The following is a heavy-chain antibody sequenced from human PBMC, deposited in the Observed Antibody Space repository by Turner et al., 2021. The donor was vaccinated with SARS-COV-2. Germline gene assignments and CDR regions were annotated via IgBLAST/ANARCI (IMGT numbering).Heavy chain of an antibody. CDR2: TSYDGSNK. J-gene: IGHJ4*02. CDR1: GFTFSSYG. V-gene: IGHV3-30*18. CDR3: AKQQGLYSNPMYYFDY. D-gene: IGHD4-4*01. Sequence: QVQLVESGGGVVQPGRSLRLSCAASGFTFSSYGMHWVRQAPGKGLEWVAVTSYDGSNKYYADSVTGRFTISRDNSKNTLYLQMNSLRAEDTAVYYCAKQQGLYSNPMYYFDYWGQGTLVTVSS.